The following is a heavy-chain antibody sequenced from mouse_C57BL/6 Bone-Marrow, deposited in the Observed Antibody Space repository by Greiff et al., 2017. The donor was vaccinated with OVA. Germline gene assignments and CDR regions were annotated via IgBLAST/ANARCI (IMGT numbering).Heavy chain of an antibody. CDR1: GFTFSSYA. V-gene: IGHV5-4*01. D-gene: IGHD2-3*01. CDR2: ISDGGSYT. CDR3: AREGGWLDY. Sequence: EVQLVESGGGLVKPGGSLKLSCAASGFTFSSYAMSWVRQTPEKRLEWVATISDGGSYTYYPDNVKGRFTISRDNAKNNLYLQMSHLKSEDTAMYYCAREGGWLDYWGQGTTLTVSS. J-gene: IGHJ2*01.